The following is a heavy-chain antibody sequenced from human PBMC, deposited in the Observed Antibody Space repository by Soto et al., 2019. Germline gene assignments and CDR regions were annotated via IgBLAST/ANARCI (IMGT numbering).Heavy chain of an antibody. CDR3: LIVGGTRT. V-gene: IGHV3-72*01. D-gene: IGHD1-26*01. Sequence: EVQVVESGGGLVQPGGSLRLSCAASGFPFSDLYIDWVRQAPGKGLEWVARIRNKANYYTTVYAASVTGRFTISRGDSKNSVYLQMSSMKTEDTAVYDGLIVGGTRTWGQGTLVSVSS. CDR2: IRNKANYYTT. CDR1: GFPFSDLY. J-gene: IGHJ5*02.